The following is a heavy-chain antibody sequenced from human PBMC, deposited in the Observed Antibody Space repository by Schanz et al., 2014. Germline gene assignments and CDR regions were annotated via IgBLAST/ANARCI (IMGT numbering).Heavy chain of an antibody. D-gene: IGHD5-12*01. CDR3: ARDPNSVNEIDY. Sequence: EVQLVESGGGLVQPGRSLRLSCAASGFTFDDYAMHWVRQAPGKGLEWVSGISWNSGSIGYADSVKGRFTLSRDNAKKTMDLQMNSLRVEDTAVYYCARDPNSVNEIDYWGQGTLVAVSS. J-gene: IGHJ4*02. V-gene: IGHV3-9*01. CDR1: GFTFDDYA. CDR2: ISWNSGSI.